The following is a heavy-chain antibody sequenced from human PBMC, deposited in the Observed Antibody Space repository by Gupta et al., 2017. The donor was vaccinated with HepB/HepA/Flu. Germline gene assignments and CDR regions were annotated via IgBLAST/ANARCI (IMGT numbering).Heavy chain of an antibody. J-gene: IGHJ5*02. CDR2: INHSGST. V-gene: IGHV4-34*01. CDR3: ARGGQLVLVTPNNWFDP. CDR1: GGSFSGYS. D-gene: IGHD6-13*01. Sequence: QVQLQQWGAGLLKPSETLSLTCAVYGGSFSGYSWSWIRQPPGKGLEWIGEINHSGSTNDNPSLKSRVTISVDTSKNQFSLKLSSVTAADTAVYYCARGGQLVLVTPNNWFDPWGQGTLVTVSS.